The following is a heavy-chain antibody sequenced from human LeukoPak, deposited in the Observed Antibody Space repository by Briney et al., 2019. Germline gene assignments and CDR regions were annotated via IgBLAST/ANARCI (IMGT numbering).Heavy chain of an antibody. CDR3: AREYTAMAINWFDP. D-gene: IGHD5-18*01. Sequence: KPSETLSLTCTVSGGSISSYYWSWIRQPPGKGLEWIGYIYYSGSTNYNPSLKSRVTISVDTSKSQFSLTLSSVTAADTAVYYCAREYTAMAINWFDPWGQGTLVTVSS. J-gene: IGHJ5*02. V-gene: IGHV4-59*01. CDR2: IYYSGST. CDR1: GGSISSYY.